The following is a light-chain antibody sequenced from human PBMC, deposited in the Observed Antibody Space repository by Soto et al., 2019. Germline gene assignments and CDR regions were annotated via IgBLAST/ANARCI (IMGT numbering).Light chain of an antibody. J-gene: IGKJ4*01. CDR2: HAS. Sequence: EIVMTQSPATLSVSPGERATLSCRASQSVSSNLAWYQQKPGQAPRLLIYHASTRATGIPARFSGSGSGTDFTLTFSSLHFEVLEVYYCQKYNKWPLTFGGGTKVEIK. CDR3: QKYNKWPLT. V-gene: IGKV3-15*01. CDR1: QSVSSN.